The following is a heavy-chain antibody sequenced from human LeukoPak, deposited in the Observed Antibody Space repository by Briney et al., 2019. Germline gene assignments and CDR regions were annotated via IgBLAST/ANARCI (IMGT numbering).Heavy chain of an antibody. CDR2: IYYSGST. CDR1: GGSISSSSYY. CDR3: ARDPLSITGTPR. Sequence: TSETLSLTCTVSGGSISSSSYYWGWIRQPPGKGLEWIGSIYYSGSTYYNPSLKSRVTISVDTSKNQFSLKLSSVTAADTAVYYCARDPLSITGTPRWGQGTLVTVSS. D-gene: IGHD1-7*01. J-gene: IGHJ4*02. V-gene: IGHV4-39*07.